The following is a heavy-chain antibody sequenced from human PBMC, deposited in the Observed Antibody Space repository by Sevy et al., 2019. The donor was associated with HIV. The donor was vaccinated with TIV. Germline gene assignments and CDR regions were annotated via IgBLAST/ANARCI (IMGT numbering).Heavy chain of an antibody. D-gene: IGHD3-10*01. CDR1: GFSISSEYY. V-gene: IGHV4-38-2*02. CDR2: IYDGGST. Sequence: SETLSLTCTVSGFSISSEYYWGWIRQPPGKGLEWIGSIYDGGSTYYNPSLKSRVTISIDTSKNQFSLKLSSVTAADTAVYYCARDYYGSGSYYEFVYWGQGTLVTVSS. CDR3: ARDYYGSGSYYEFVY. J-gene: IGHJ4*02.